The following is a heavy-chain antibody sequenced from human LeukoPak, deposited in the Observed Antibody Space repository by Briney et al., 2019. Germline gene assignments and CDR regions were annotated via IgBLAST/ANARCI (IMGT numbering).Heavy chain of an antibody. CDR3: ARGPYCSSTSCYFHWFDP. J-gene: IGHJ5*02. V-gene: IGHV4-34*01. Sequence: SETLSLTCAVYGGSFSGYYWSWIRQPPGKGLEWIGEINHSGSTNYDPSLKSRVTISVDTSKNQFSLKLSSVTAADTAVYYCARGPYCSSTSCYFHWFDPWGQGTLVTVSS. CDR1: GGSFSGYY. CDR2: INHSGST. D-gene: IGHD2-2*01.